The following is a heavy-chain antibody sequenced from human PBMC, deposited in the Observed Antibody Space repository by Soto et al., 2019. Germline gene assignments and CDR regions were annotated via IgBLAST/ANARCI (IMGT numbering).Heavy chain of an antibody. CDR1: GGTFSSYT. Sequence: QVQLVQSGAEVKKPGSSVKVSCKASGGTFSSYTISWVRQAPGQGLEWMGRIIPILGIANYAQKFQGRVTITADKSTSAAYMELSSLRSEDTAVYYCAAIPLGYCSGGSGSTPGSYGDDPDRPDYWGQGTLVTVSS. V-gene: IGHV1-69*02. D-gene: IGHD2-15*01. CDR2: IIPILGIA. J-gene: IGHJ4*02. CDR3: AAIPLGYCSGGSGSTPGSYGDDPDRPDY.